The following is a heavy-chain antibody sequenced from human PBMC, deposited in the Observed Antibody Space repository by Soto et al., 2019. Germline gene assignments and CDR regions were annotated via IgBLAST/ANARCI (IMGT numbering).Heavy chain of an antibody. Sequence: QITLKESGPTLVKPTQTLTLTCTFSGFLLSTSGVGVAWIRQPPGKALEWLSLIYWDDDKPYSPSLKSRLTITKDTSNSQVVLTMTDMDPVDTARYYCAHTPEGVSPIRATGRYFKHWGQGTLVTVSS. V-gene: IGHV2-5*02. J-gene: IGHJ1*01. D-gene: IGHD3-10*01. CDR2: IYWDDDK. CDR3: AHTPEGVSPIRATGRYFKH. CDR1: GFLLSTSGVG.